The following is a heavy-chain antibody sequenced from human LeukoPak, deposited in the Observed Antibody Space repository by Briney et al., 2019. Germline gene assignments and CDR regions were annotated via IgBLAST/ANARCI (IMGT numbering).Heavy chain of an antibody. V-gene: IGHV4-38-2*01. CDR2: IYHSGST. Sequence: KASETLSLTCAVSGYSISSGYYWGWIRPPPGKGLEWIGSIYHSGSTYYNPSLKSRVTISVDTSKNQFSLKLSSVTAADTAVYYCASHEVGRYYDSGGYYYPYDYWGQGTLVTVSS. J-gene: IGHJ4*02. CDR3: ASHEVGRYYDSGGYYYPYDY. CDR1: GYSISSGYY. D-gene: IGHD3-22*01.